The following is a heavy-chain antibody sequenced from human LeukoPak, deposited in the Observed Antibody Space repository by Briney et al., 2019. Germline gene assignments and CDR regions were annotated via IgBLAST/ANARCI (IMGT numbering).Heavy chain of an antibody. V-gene: IGHV3-53*01. CDR1: GFTVSSNY. D-gene: IGHD4-17*01. J-gene: IGHJ3*02. CDR2: IYSGGST. CDR3: ARDTGTDAFDI. Sequence: PGGSLRLSCAASGFTVSSNYMSWVRQAPGKGLEWVSVIYSGGSTYYADSAKGRFTISRDNSKNTLYLQMNSLRAEDTAVYYCARDTGTDAFDIWGQGTMVTVSS.